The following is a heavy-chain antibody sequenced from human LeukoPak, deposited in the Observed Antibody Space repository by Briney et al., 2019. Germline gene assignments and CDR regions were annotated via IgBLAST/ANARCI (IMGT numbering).Heavy chain of an antibody. CDR2: ISGSGGST. V-gene: IGHV3-23*01. Sequence: GGSLRLSCAASGFTFSSYAMSWVRQAPGKGLEWVSAISGSGGSTYYADSVKGRFTISRDNSKNTLYLQMNSLRAEDTAVYYCAKVLTVTPSYYSDYWGQGTLVTVSS. D-gene: IGHD4-17*01. J-gene: IGHJ4*02. CDR1: GFTFSSYA. CDR3: AKVLTVTPSYYSDY.